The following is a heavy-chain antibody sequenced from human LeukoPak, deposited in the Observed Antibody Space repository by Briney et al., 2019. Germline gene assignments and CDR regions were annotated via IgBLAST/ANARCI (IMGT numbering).Heavy chain of an antibody. J-gene: IGHJ4*02. Sequence: GGSLRLSCAASGFSFSSYSLNWVRQAPGKGLEWVSYISHTGSTMSYADSVKGRFTISRDNARNSLYLQMNSLRAEDTAVYYCARVYCSSTSCYELGEFDYWGQGTLVTVSS. CDR2: ISHTGSTM. CDR3: ARVYCSSTSCYELGEFDY. D-gene: IGHD2-2*01. CDR1: GFSFSSYS. V-gene: IGHV3-48*04.